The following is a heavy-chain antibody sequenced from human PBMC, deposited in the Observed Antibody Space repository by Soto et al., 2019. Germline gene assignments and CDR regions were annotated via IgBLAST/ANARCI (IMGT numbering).Heavy chain of an antibody. CDR3: ASRHCSSTSCYPREVNNWFDP. J-gene: IGHJ5*02. D-gene: IGHD2-2*01. CDR1: GGSFSGYY. CDR2: INHSGST. Sequence: QVQLQQWGAGLLKPSETLSLTCAVYGGSFSGYYWSWIRQPPGKGLEWIGEINHSGSTNYNPSLRGRVTISVDTSKNQFSLKLSSVTAADKAVYYCASRHCSSTSCYPREVNNWFDPWGQGTLVTVSS. V-gene: IGHV4-34*01.